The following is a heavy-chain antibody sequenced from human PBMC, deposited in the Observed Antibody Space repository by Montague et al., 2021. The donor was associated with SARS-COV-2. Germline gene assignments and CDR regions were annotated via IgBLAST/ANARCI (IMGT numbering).Heavy chain of an antibody. V-gene: IGHV6-1*01. J-gene: IGHJ4*02. Sequence: CAISGDSVSRTAAAWKWIRQYPSRGLEWLGRPYYRSKWHTDYAVSVEGRLAIDADTSKNQFSLQLHSVTPEDSAVYYCASGWTLFDWGQGTLVTVSS. D-gene: IGHD6-19*01. CDR1: GDSVSRTAAA. CDR3: ASGWTLFD. CDR2: PYYRSKWHT.